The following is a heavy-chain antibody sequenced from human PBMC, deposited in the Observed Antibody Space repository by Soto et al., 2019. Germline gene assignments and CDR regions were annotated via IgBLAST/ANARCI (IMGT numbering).Heavy chain of an antibody. D-gene: IGHD6-13*01. V-gene: IGHV1-18*01. Sequence: QVQLVQSGAEVKKPGASVKVSCKASGYTFTSYGISCVRQAPGQGLEWMGWISAYNGNTNYAQKLQGRVTMTTDTTTRKDYMEMRSLRYDDTAVYYCARAESSSLGDYWGQGTLVTVSS. J-gene: IGHJ4*02. CDR1: GYTFTSYG. CDR3: ARAESSSLGDY. CDR2: ISAYNGNT.